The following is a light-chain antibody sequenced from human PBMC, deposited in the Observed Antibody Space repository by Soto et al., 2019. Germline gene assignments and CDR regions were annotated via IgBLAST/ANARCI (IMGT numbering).Light chain of an antibody. J-gene: IGKJ1*01. CDR2: AAS. CDR3: QQTFGTPLT. CDR1: ENIRTY. V-gene: IGKV1-39*01. Sequence: DIQMTQSPSSLSASAGDRVTITCRASENIRTYLNWYQQKPGKAPEVLIYAASKLQTGVPLRFNGSGSGTDFTVNITRLQPEVFATYDCQQTFGTPLTFGQGTKVEI.